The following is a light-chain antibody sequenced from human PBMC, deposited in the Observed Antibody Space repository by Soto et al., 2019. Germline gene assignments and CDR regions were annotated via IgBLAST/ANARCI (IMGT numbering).Light chain of an antibody. Sequence: QSALTQPASVSGSPGQSITISCTGTSSDVGSYNLVSWYQQHPGKAPKLMIYEGNKRPSGVSDRFSGSKSGNTASLTISGLQAKDEADYYCCSYGGSSTPVLFGGGTKLTVL. J-gene: IGLJ2*01. V-gene: IGLV2-23*01. CDR3: CSYGGSSTPVL. CDR2: EGN. CDR1: SSDVGSYNL.